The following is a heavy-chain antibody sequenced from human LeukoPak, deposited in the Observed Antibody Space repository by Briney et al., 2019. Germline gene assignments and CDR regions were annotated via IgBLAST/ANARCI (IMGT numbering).Heavy chain of an antibody. J-gene: IGHJ4*02. D-gene: IGHD3-22*01. CDR1: GGSISSGGYY. Sequence: SQTLSLTCTVSGGSISSGGYYWSWIRQHPGKGLGWIGYIYYSGSTYYNPSLKSRVTISVDTSKNQFSLKLSSVTAADTAVYYCARESYYYDSSGYLYFFDYWGQGTLVTVSS. CDR2: IYYSGST. V-gene: IGHV4-31*03. CDR3: ARESYYYDSSGYLYFFDY.